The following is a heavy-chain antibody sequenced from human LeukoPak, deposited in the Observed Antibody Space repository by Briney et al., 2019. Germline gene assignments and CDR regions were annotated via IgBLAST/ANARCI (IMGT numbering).Heavy chain of an antibody. V-gene: IGHV3-23*01. CDR3: AKSSPPPLRY. CDR1: GFTFTTYG. CDR2: IGGSGVRT. Sequence: GGSLRLSCSASGFTFTTYGMNWVRQAPGKGLEWVSGIGGSGVRTYYADSVKGRFTISRDNSKNTLYLQMNSLRAEDTAVYYCAKSSPPPLRYWGQGTLVTVSS. J-gene: IGHJ4*02.